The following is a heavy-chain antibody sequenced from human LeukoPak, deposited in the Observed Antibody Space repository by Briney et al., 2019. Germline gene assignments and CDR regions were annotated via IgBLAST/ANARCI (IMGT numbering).Heavy chain of an antibody. CDR1: GGSFSGYY. Sequence: PSETLSLTCAVYGGSFSGYYWSWIRQPPGKGLEWIGEINHSGSTIYNPSLKSRVTISVDTSKNQFSLKLSSVTAADTAVYYCARTVRYSYGYSWFDYWGQGTLVTVSS. V-gene: IGHV4-34*01. D-gene: IGHD5-18*01. CDR3: ARTVRYSYGYSWFDY. CDR2: INHSGST. J-gene: IGHJ4*02.